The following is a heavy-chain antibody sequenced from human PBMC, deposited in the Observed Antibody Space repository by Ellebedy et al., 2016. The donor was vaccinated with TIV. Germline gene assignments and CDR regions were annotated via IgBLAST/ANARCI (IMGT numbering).Heavy chain of an antibody. J-gene: IGHJ6*02. CDR3: AKGGFDCSGGSCYPYYYYGMDV. CDR1: GFTFSSYD. D-gene: IGHD2-15*01. CDR2: ISAGGST. V-gene: IGHV3-23*01. Sequence: GGSLRLXCAASGFTFSSYDMNWVRRAPGKGLEWVSLISAGGSTDYADAVKGRFTISRDNSKNTLYLQMNSLRPEDTAVYYCAKGGFDCSGGSCYPYYYYGMDVWGQGITVTVSS.